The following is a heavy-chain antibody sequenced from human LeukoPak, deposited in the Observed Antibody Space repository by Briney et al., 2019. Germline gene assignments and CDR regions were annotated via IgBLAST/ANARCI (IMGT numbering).Heavy chain of an antibody. V-gene: IGHV3-23*01. CDR1: GIIFSNFA. CDR2: ITGTSGRT. D-gene: IGHD1-14*01. J-gene: IGHJ4*02. CDR3: AKDRNRHCDY. Sequence: GGSLRLSCEVSGIIFSNFAMAWVRQAPGKGLEWVSLITGTSGRTYYAASVKGRFTISRDNSKNTLYLQMNTLRGEDTAVYYCAKDRNRHCDYWGQGTLVTVSS.